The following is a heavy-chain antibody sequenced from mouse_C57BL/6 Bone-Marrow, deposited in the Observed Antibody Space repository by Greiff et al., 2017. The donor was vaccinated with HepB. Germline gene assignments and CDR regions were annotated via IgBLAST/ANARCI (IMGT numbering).Heavy chain of an antibody. Sequence: EVMLVESGGGLVKPGGSLKLSCAASGFTFSSYAMSWVRQTPEKRLEWVATISDGGSYTYYTDNVKGRYTISRDNDKNNLYLQMSHLKTENTAMYYCARDSSNYYGSSSRGYFDVWGTGTTVTVSS. D-gene: IGHD1-1*01. V-gene: IGHV5-4*01. CDR2: ISDGGSYT. CDR1: GFTFSSYA. J-gene: IGHJ1*03. CDR3: ARDSSNYYGSSSRGYFDV.